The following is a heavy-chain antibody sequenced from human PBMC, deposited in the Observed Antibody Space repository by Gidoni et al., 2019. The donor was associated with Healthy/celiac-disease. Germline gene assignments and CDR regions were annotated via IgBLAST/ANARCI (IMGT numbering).Heavy chain of an antibody. Sequence: EVQLVESGGGLVKPGGSLRLSCAASGFTFSNAWVSWVRQAPGKGLEWVGRIKSKTDGGTTDYAAPVKGRFTISRDDSKNTLYLQMNSLKTEDTAVYYCTTAPLWGAAAATGYWGQGTLVTVSS. J-gene: IGHJ4*02. CDR2: IKSKTDGGTT. V-gene: IGHV3-15*01. CDR3: TTAPLWGAAAATGY. CDR1: GFTFSNAW. D-gene: IGHD6-13*01.